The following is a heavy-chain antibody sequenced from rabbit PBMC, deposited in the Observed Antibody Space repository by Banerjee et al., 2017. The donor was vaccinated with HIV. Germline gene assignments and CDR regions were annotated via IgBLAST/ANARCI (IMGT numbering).Heavy chain of an antibody. CDR3: ARGSAYAGDGYSL. J-gene: IGHJ4*01. CDR1: GFDLSTYYY. Sequence: QEQLEESGGGLVKPGASLTLSCKASGFDLSTYYYMCWVRQAPGKGLELIACIYTGDGNTYYASWAKGRFTISKTSSTTVTLQLNSLTAADTATYFCARGSAYAGDGYSLWGPGTLVTVS. CDR2: IYTGDGNT. D-gene: IGHD4-2*01. V-gene: IGHV1S45*01.